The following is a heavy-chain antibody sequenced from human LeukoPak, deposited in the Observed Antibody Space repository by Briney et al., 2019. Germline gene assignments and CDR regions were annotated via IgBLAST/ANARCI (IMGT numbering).Heavy chain of an antibody. CDR1: GGSISSGGFY. CDR3: ARVSYVVWWFDP. CDR2: MYYSGST. Sequence: PSQTLSLTCTVSGGSISSGGFYWSWIRQYPGKGLEWIGTMYYSGSTYYNPSLKSRVNILVDASKNQFSLKLSSVTAADTAVYYCARVSYVVWWFDPWGQGTLVTVSS. D-gene: IGHD3-16*01. V-gene: IGHV4-31*03. J-gene: IGHJ5*02.